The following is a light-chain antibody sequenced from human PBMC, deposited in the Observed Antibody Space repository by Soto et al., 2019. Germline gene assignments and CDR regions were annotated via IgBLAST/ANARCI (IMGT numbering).Light chain of an antibody. J-gene: IGKJ4*01. CDR3: QQTYSNFVS. Sequence: DIQMTQSPSSLSASVGDRVTITCRSSQTISTYLQWFHQKPGKAPNLLIYDASSLQTGVPSRFSGSGSGTDFTLTISSLQTEDFGTYYCQQTYSNFVSFGGGTRVEMK. V-gene: IGKV1-39*01. CDR2: DAS. CDR1: QTISTY.